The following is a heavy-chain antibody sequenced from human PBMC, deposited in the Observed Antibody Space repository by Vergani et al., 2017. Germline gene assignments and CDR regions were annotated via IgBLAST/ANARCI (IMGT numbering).Heavy chain of an antibody. CDR2: IWYDGSKK. D-gene: IGHD3-10*01. CDR3: ARDGDITMVRGVSSLPDY. V-gene: IGHV3-33*01. Sequence: VQLLESGGGVVQPGRSLRLSCAASGFTFSSYGMHWVRQAPGKGLEWVAVIWYDGSKKYYADSVKGRFTISRDNSKKTLYLQMNSLRAEDTAVYYCARDGDITMVRGVSSLPDYWGQGTLVTVSS. J-gene: IGHJ4*02. CDR1: GFTFSSYG.